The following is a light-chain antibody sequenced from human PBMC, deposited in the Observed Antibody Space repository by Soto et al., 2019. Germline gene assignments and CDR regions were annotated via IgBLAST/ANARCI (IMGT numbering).Light chain of an antibody. CDR2: GAS. Sequence: EIVLTQSPGTLSLSPGERATLSCRASQSVSSSFLAWYQQKVGQAPRLLIYGASSRATGIPDRFSGSGSGTDFTLTIGRLEPEDFAVYYCQHYGTSPRTFGQGTKVDIK. CDR1: QSVSSSF. CDR3: QHYGTSPRT. J-gene: IGKJ1*01. V-gene: IGKV3-20*01.